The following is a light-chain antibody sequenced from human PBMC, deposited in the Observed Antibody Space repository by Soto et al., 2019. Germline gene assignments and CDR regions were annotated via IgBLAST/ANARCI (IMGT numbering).Light chain of an antibody. CDR1: SSNIGSNT. CDR2: SNN. CDR3: AAWDDSLNGPNVV. Sequence: QSVLTQPPSASGTLGQRVTISCSGSSSNIGSNTVNWYQQLPGTAPKLLIYSNNQRPSGVPDRFSGSKSGTSASLAISGLQSEDEADYYCAAWDDSLNGPNVVFGGGTKVTVL. J-gene: IGLJ2*01. V-gene: IGLV1-44*01.